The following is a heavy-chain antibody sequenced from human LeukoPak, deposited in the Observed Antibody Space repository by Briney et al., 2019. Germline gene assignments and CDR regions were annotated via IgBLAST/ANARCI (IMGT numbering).Heavy chain of an antibody. CDR2: ISYDGSNK. D-gene: IGHD6-6*01. J-gene: IGHJ4*02. CDR3: AREYSSSSDY. Sequence: PGRSLRLSCAASGFTFSSYAMHWVRQAPGKGLEWVAVISYDGSNKYYAGSVKGRFTISRDNSKNTLYLQMNSLRAGDTAVYYCAREYSSSSDYWGQGTLVTVSS. CDR1: GFTFSSYA. V-gene: IGHV3-30-3*01.